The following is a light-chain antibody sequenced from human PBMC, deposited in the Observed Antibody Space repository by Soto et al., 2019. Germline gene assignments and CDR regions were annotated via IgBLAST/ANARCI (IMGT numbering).Light chain of an antibody. V-gene: IGLV2-14*01. CDR2: DVT. CDR1: NSDVGGYNY. Sequence: QSVLTQPASVSGSPGQPITIRSTGTNSDVGGYNYVSWYQQQPGKAPKFMIYDVTNRPSGVSNRFSGSKSGNTASLTISGLQAEDEADYYCCSYTTSNTRQIVFGTGTKVTVL. CDR3: CSYTTSNTRQIV. J-gene: IGLJ1*01.